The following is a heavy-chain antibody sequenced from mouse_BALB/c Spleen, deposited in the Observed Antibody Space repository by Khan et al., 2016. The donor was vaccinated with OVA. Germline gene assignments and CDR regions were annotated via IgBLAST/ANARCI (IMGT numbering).Heavy chain of an antibody. CDR2: INIYTEEP. Sequence: LVESGPELKKPGETVKISCKASGYTFTNYGMNWVKQAPGKGLKWMGWINIYTEEPTYADDFKGRFAFSLETSASTAYLQINNLKNEDTATYFCASGGYWYFDVWGAGTTVTVSS. V-gene: IGHV9-3-1*01. D-gene: IGHD1-1*02. CDR3: ASGGYWYFDV. J-gene: IGHJ1*01. CDR1: GYTFTNYG.